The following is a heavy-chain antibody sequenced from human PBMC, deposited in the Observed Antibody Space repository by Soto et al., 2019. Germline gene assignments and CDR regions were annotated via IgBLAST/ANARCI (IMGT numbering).Heavy chain of an antibody. CDR3: AKDLTPTAINGFAP. V-gene: IGHV3-30*18. D-gene: IGHD1-20*01. Sequence: GGSLRLSCAASGFTFSSYGMHWVRQAPGKGLEWVAVISYDGSNKYYADSVKGRFTISRDNSKNTLYLQMNSLRAEDTAVYYCAKDLTPTAINGFAPWGQRTPVTVPS. J-gene: IGHJ5*02. CDR1: GFTFSSYG. CDR2: ISYDGSNK.